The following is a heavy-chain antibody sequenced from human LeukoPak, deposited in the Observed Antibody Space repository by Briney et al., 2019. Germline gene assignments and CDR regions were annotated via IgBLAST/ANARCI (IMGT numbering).Heavy chain of an antibody. Sequence: GGSLRLSCSAYGFTFSRLAMTWVRQAPGKGLEWVSTISASGPYYADAVRGRFTISRDNSRNTLSLQMDSLRAEDTAVYYCAKDHESDGYPCLDHWGLGTLVTVSS. CDR2: ISASGP. J-gene: IGHJ4*02. D-gene: IGHD3-22*01. CDR3: AKDHESDGYPCLDH. CDR1: GFTFSRLA. V-gene: IGHV3-23*01.